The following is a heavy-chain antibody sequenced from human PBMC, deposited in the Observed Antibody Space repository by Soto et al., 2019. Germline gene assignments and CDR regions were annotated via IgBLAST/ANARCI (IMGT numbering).Heavy chain of an antibody. CDR2: INPNSGGT. V-gene: IGHV1-2*04. J-gene: IGHJ6*02. D-gene: IGHD3-10*01. CDR1: GYTFTGYY. CDR3: ARGGSLWFGELSAYYYGMDV. Sequence: QVQLVQSGAEVKKPGASVKVSCKASGYTFTGYYMHWVRQAPGQGLEWMGWINPNSGGTNYAQKFQGWVTMTRDTSISTAYMGLGRLRSDDTAVYYCARGGSLWFGELSAYYYGMDVWGQGTTVTVSS.